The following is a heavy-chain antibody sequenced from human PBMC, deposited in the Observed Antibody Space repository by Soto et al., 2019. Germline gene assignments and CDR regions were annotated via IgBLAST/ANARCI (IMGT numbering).Heavy chain of an antibody. V-gene: IGHV1-3*04. CDR2: INTGNGNT. Sequence: ASVKVSCKASEYTFTTYAIHWVRQAPGQRLEWMGWINTGNGNTKYSQKFQGRVTITRDTSASTAYMELSSLRSEDTAVYYCARGVDYDFWSGYYNYIDYWGQGTLATVSS. D-gene: IGHD3-3*01. CDR3: ARGVDYDFWSGYYNYIDY. CDR1: EYTFTTYA. J-gene: IGHJ4*02.